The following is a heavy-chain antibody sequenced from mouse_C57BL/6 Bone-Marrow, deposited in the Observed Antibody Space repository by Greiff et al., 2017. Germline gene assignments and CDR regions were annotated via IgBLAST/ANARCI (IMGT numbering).Heavy chain of an antibody. CDR2: IYPGDGDT. Sequence: QVQLQQSGPELVKPGASVKISCKASGYAFSSSWMNWVKQRPGKGLEWIGRIYPGDGDTNYNGKFKGKATLTADKSSSTAYMQLSSLPSEDSAVYYCARYEDGRSYWYVDVWGTGTTVTVSS. CDR3: ARYEDGRSYWYVDV. V-gene: IGHV1-82*01. D-gene: IGHD1-1*01. J-gene: IGHJ1*03. CDR1: GYAFSSSW.